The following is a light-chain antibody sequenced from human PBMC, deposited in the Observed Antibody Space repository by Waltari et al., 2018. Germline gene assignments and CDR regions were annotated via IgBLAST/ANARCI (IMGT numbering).Light chain of an antibody. Sequence: DIQMTQSPSTLSASVGDRVTITCRASQSISSWLAWYQQKPGKAHKLLIYKASSLESGVPDRFTGSGSGTDFTLTISSLQADDVAVYYCQQYYTTPFTFGQGTKLEIK. J-gene: IGKJ2*01. CDR1: QSISSW. V-gene: IGKV1-5*03. CDR2: KAS. CDR3: QQYYTTPFT.